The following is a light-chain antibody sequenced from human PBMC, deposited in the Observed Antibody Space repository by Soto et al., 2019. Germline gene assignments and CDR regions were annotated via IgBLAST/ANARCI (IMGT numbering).Light chain of an antibody. V-gene: IGLV2-23*01. CDR3: CSSAPESTYV. J-gene: IGLJ1*01. Sequence: QSVLAHPAYVSGSPRHAITISSTGTISYVGAYDAVSWYQQHPGKAPQVIIYRGTKRPSGVSTRFSGSVSGNTASLTVSGLQAEDEAEYFCCSSAPESTYVFGTGTKVTVL. CDR1: ISYVGAYDA. CDR2: RGT.